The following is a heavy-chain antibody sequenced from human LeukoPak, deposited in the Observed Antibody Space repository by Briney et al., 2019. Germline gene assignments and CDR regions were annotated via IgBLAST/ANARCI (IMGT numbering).Heavy chain of an antibody. CDR1: GYSLSNGYY. CDR3: ARQHDSYYYYYIDV. V-gene: IGHV4-38-2*01. CDR2: LYHSDSA. Sequence: SETLSLTCAVSGYSLSNGYYCVWIRQPPGRGLEWIGSLYHSDSAYYNTSLRSRVSMSVDTSKNQFALTLSFVTATATAVYYCARQHDSYYYYYIDVWGSGTTVTVSS. J-gene: IGHJ6*03.